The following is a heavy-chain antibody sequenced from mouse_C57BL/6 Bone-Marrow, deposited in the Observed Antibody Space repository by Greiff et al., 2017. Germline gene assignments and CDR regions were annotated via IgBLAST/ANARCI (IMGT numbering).Heavy chain of an antibody. CDR3: ARNYLSTMITRMFAY. CDR2: LDPSDSYT. J-gene: IGHJ3*01. V-gene: IGHV1-69*01. Sequence: QVQLQQPGAELVMPGASVKLSCKASGYTFTSYWMHWVKQRPGQGLAWIGELDPSDSYTNYNQKFKGKSTLTVDKSSSTAYMQLSSLTSEDSAVYYCARNYLSTMITRMFAYWGQGTLVTVSA. D-gene: IGHD2-4*01. CDR1: GYTFTSYW.